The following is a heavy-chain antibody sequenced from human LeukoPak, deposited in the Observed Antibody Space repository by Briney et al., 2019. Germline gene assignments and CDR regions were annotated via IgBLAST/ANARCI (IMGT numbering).Heavy chain of an antibody. D-gene: IGHD4-11*01. Sequence: SETLSLTCAVYGGSFSGYYWSWIRQPPGKGLEWIGDINHSGSTNYNPSLKSRVTISVDTSKNQFSLKLSSVTAADTAVYYCARVSTVTTGGYYFDYWGQGTLVTVSS. CDR3: ARVSTVTTGGYYFDY. CDR2: INHSGST. J-gene: IGHJ4*02. CDR1: GGSFSGYY. V-gene: IGHV4-34*01.